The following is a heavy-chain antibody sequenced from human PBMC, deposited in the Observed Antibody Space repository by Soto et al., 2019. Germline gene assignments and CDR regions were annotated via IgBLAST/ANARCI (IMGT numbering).Heavy chain of an antibody. Sequence: QLQLQESGSGLVKPSQTLSLTCAVSGGSINTATHSWSWIRQPPGKGLEWIGYIYHSGSTYYNPSVKSRVTISIDKPNNQFSRRLRSVTAADTAGYYGARGGGVTTTGDDYWGQGILVTVSS. J-gene: IGHJ4*02. CDR2: IYHSGST. V-gene: IGHV4-30-2*01. D-gene: IGHD4-4*01. CDR1: GGSINTATHS. CDR3: ARGGGVTTTGDDY.